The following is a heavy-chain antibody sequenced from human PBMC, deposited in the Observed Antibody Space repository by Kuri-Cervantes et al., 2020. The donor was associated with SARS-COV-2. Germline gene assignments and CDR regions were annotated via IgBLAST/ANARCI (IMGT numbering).Heavy chain of an antibody. J-gene: IGHJ4*02. Sequence: ASVKVSCKASGYTFTGYYTHWVRQAPGQGLEWMGWINPNSGGTNYAQKFQGRVTMTRDTSISTAYMELSRLRSDDTAVYYCARGTAPYYDFWSGPDNYFDYWGQGTLVTVSS. D-gene: IGHD3-3*01. CDR3: ARGTAPYYDFWSGPDNYFDY. V-gene: IGHV1-2*02. CDR1: GYTFTGYY. CDR2: INPNSGGT.